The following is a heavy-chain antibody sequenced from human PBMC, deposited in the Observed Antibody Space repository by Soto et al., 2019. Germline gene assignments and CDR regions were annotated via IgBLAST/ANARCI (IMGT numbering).Heavy chain of an antibody. V-gene: IGHV1-8*02. CDR2: MNPNSGET. D-gene: IGHD2-15*01. CDR3: ARVAVAARPRWYNWFDP. CDR1: GYTFSDYD. J-gene: IGHJ5*02. Sequence: QEQLVQSGAEVKKPGASVKVSCKTSGYTFSDYDINWVRQATGQGLEWIGWMNPNSGETGYAQKFQGRVTMTRSVSLTTAYLELSSLRSEDTAVYYCARVAVAARPRWYNWFDPWGQETLVTVSS.